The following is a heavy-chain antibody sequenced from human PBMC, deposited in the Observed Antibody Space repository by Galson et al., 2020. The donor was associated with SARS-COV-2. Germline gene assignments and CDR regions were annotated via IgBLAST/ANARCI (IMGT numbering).Heavy chain of an antibody. D-gene: IGHD6-13*01. CDR3: AGRVAGAGSLHI. Sequence: SETLSLTCAISGDSVSSNSAAWNWIRQSPSRGLEWLGRTYYRSQWSTDYAVSVTINPDTSKNQFSLQLNSVTPEDTAIYYCAGRVAGAGSLHIWGQGTMVIVSS. V-gene: IGHV6-1*01. J-gene: IGHJ3*02. CDR1: GDSVSSNSAA. CDR2: TYYRSQWST.